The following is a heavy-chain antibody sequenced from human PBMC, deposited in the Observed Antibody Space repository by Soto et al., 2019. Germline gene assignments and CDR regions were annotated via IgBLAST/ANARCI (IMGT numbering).Heavy chain of an antibody. CDR2: INADGTST. J-gene: IGHJ4*02. CDR3: VEVLDRGVGVPRFYFDS. Sequence: DVQLVESGGGLVQPGGSLRLSCAASGFTFSNSWMHWVRQVSGKGLEWVSRINADGTSTSYADSVKGRFTISRDNAKNTLYLHVNSLRAEDTAVYYCVEVLDRGVGVPRFYFDSWGQGALVTVSS. CDR1: GFTFSNSW. D-gene: IGHD1-1*01. V-gene: IGHV3-74*01.